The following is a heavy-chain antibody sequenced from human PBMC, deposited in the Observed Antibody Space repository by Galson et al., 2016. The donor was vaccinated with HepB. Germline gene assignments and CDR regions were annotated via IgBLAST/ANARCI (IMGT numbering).Heavy chain of an antibody. J-gene: IGHJ5*02. CDR1: GDSVSSDGAA. D-gene: IGHD7-27*01. CDR2: TYYRSKWYN. CDR3: ARAEANWDGGGDNWFDP. Sequence: CAISGDSVSSDGAAWNWIRQSPSRGLEWLGRTYYRSKWYNAYALSVKSRITINPDTSKNQFSLQLNSVTPEDTAVYYCARAEANWDGGGDNWFDPWGQGTLVNVSS. V-gene: IGHV6-1*01.